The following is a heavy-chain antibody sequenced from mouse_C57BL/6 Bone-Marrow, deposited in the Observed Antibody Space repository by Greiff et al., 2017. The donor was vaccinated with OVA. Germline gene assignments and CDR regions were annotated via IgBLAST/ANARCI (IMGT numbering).Heavy chain of an antibody. CDR2: ISNGGGST. Sequence: EVQLQESGGGLVQPGGSLKLSCAASGFTFSDYYMYWVRQTPEKRLEWVAYISNGGGSTYYPDTVKGRFTISRDNAKNTLYLQMSRLKSEDTAMYYCARHGDDYGFAYWGQGTLVTVSA. J-gene: IGHJ3*01. CDR1: GFTFSDYY. V-gene: IGHV5-12*01. D-gene: IGHD2-4*01. CDR3: ARHGDDYGFAY.